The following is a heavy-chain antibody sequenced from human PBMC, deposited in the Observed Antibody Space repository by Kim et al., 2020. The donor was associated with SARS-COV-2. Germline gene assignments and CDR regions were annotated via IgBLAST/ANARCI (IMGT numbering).Heavy chain of an antibody. D-gene: IGHD3-9*01. CDR2: INTNTGNP. J-gene: IGHJ3*02. CDR3: ARVSILTGRADAFDI. V-gene: IGHV7-4-1*02. Sequence: ASVKVSCKASGYTFTSYAMNWVRQAPGQGLEWMGWINTNTGNPTYAQGFTGRFVFSLDTSVSTAYLQISSLKAEDTAVYYCARVSILTGRADAFDIWGQGTMVTVSS. CDR1: GYTFTSYA.